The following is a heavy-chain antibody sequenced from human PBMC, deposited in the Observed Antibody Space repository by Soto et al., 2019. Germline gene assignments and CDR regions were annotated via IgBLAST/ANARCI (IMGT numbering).Heavy chain of an antibody. J-gene: IGHJ4*02. Sequence: PGGSLRLSCAASGFTFSSYWMSWVRQAPGKGLEWVANIRQDGSEKYYVDSVKGRFTISRDNAKNSLYLQMNSLRAEDTAVYYCARASYVSGWPLFGYWGQGTLVTVSS. CDR3: ARASYVSGWPLFGY. CDR2: IRQDGSEK. D-gene: IGHD6-19*01. V-gene: IGHV3-7*01. CDR1: GFTFSSYW.